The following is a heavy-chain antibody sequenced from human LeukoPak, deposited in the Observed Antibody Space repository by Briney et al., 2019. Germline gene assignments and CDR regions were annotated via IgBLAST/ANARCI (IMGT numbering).Heavy chain of an antibody. CDR3: AKGKGLRYFDWLPDFDY. J-gene: IGHJ4*02. V-gene: IGHV3-23*01. CDR2: ISGSGGST. D-gene: IGHD3-9*01. CDR1: GFTFSSYA. Sequence: GGSLRLSCAASGFTFSSYAMSWVRQAPGKGLEWVSAISGSGGSTYYADSVKGRFTISRDNSKNTLYLQMNSLRAEDTAVYYCAKGKGLRYFDWLPDFDYWGQGTLVTVSS.